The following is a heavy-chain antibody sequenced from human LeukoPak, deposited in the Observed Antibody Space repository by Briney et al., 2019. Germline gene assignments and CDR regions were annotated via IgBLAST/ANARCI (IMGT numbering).Heavy chain of an antibody. V-gene: IGHV4-59*01. CDR2: IYYSGST. CDR3: ASDAPGLLGY. CDR1: GGSISSYY. D-gene: IGHD2-15*01. Sequence: PSETLSLTCTVSGGSISSYYWSWIRQPPGKGLEWIGYIYYSGSTNYKPSLKSRVTISVDTSKNQFSLKLSSVTAADTAVYYCASDAPGLLGYWGQGTLVTVSS. J-gene: IGHJ4*02.